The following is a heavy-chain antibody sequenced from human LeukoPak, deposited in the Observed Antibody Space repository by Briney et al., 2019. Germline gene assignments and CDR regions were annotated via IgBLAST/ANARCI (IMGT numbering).Heavy chain of an antibody. Sequence: GGSLRLSCAASEFSVGSNYMSWVRQAPGKGLEWVANIKQDGSEKYYVDSVKGRFTISRDNAKNSLYLQMNSLRAEDTAVYYCARDSSRPSVGQIDYWGQGTLVTVSS. CDR1: EFSVGSNY. V-gene: IGHV3-7*01. J-gene: IGHJ4*02. D-gene: IGHD1-26*01. CDR2: IKQDGSEK. CDR3: ARDSSRPSVGQIDY.